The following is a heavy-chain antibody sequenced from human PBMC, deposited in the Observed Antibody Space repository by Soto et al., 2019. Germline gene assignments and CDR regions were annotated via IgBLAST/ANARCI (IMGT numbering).Heavy chain of an antibody. J-gene: IGHJ6*03. CDR1: GGSISSGGYY. CDR3: ARAELWFGDPNAHYYYYMDV. V-gene: IGHV4-31*03. D-gene: IGHD3-10*01. Sequence: PSETLSLTCTVSGGSISSGGYYWSWIRQHPGKGLEWIGYIYYSGSTYYNPSLKSRVTISVDTSKNQFSLKLSSVTAADTAVYYCARAELWFGDPNAHYYYYMDVWGKGTTVTVSS. CDR2: IYYSGST.